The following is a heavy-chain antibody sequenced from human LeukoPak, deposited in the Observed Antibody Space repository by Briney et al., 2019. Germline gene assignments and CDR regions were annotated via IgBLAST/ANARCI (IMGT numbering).Heavy chain of an antibody. Sequence: SETLSLTCTVSGGSISSYYWSWIRQPPGKGLEWLGYIYYSGSTNYNPSLKSRVTISVDTSKNQFSLKLSSVTAADTAVYYCARGRTGYQLLPTKKNYQYSYMDVWGKGTTVTVSS. CDR3: ARGRTGYQLLPTKKNYQYSYMDV. D-gene: IGHD2-2*01. CDR2: IYYSGST. V-gene: IGHV4-59*12. J-gene: IGHJ6*03. CDR1: GGSISSYY.